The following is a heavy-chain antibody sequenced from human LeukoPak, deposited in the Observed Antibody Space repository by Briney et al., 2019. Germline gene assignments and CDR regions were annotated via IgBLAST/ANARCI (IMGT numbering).Heavy chain of an antibody. V-gene: IGHV4-31*03. CDR3: ARRRDRGYDFDS. CDR2: IYRSGET. CDR1: GGSLSGGDYY. D-gene: IGHD5-12*01. Sequence: PAQTLSLTCTVSGGSLSGGDYYCTWIRQHPGKGLEWVGYIYRSGETFYNPSLKRRLTISVDTSQNQFSLRLTSVTAADTAVYFCARRRDRGYDFDSWGQGTLVTVSA. J-gene: IGHJ4*02.